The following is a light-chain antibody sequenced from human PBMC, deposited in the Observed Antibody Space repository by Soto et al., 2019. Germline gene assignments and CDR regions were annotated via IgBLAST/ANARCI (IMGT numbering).Light chain of an antibody. CDR2: DVS. V-gene: IGLV2-14*01. Sequence: QSVLTQPASVSGSPGQSITISCTGTSSDVGGYDFVSWYQQHPGKAPKVMIYDVSNRPPGVSNRFSGSKSGNTASLTISGLQAEDEADYYCCSYTSSDTYVFGTGTKVTVL. J-gene: IGLJ1*01. CDR3: CSYTSSDTYV. CDR1: SSDVGGYDF.